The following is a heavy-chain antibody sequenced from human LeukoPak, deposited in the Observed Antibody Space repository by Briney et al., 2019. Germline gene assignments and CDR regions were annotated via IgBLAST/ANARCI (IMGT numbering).Heavy chain of an antibody. CDR3: AKGGYGSGSYLAPFDP. D-gene: IGHD3-10*01. J-gene: IGHJ5*02. Sequence: GGSLRLSCAASGFTFTSYTMSWVRQAPGKGLEWVSSISGSGGNTYYADSVKGRFTISRDNSKNTMYLQMNSLRAEDTAVYYCAKGGYGSGSYLAPFDPWGQGTLVTVSS. CDR2: ISGSGGNT. CDR1: GFTFTSYT. V-gene: IGHV3-23*01.